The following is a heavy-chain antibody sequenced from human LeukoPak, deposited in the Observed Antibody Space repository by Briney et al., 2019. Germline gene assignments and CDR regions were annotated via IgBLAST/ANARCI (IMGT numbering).Heavy chain of an antibody. D-gene: IGHD6-13*01. CDR1: GGSFSAYY. Sequence: SEALSLTCAVYGGSFSAYYGSWIRQPPGKGLEWIGYIYYSGSTNYNPSLKSRVTISVDTSKNQFSLKLSSVTAADTAVYYCARVLAAAGTPPYYYYGMDVWGQGTTVTVSS. CDR2: IYYSGST. CDR3: ARVLAAAGTPPYYYYGMDV. J-gene: IGHJ6*02. V-gene: IGHV4-59*01.